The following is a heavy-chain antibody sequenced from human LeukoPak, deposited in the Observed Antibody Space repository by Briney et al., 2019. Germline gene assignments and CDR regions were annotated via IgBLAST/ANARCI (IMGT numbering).Heavy chain of an antibody. CDR2: ISSSGSTI. V-gene: IGHV3-48*03. Sequence: PGGSLRLSCAASGFTFSSYEMNWVRQAPGKGLEWVSYISSSGSTIYYADSVKGRFTISRDNAKNSLYLQMNSLRAEDTAVYYCASYIPIVVVTAIRQSAFDIWGQGTMVTVPS. CDR1: GFTFSSYE. CDR3: ASYIPIVVVTAIRQSAFDI. D-gene: IGHD2-21*02. J-gene: IGHJ3*02.